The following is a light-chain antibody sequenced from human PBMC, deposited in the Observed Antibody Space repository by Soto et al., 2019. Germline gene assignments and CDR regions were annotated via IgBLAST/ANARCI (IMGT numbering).Light chain of an antibody. V-gene: IGKV3-11*01. CDR2: DAS. Sequence: EIVLTQSPATLSLSPGERATLSCRASQSVSSYLAWYQQKPGQAPRLLIYDASNRATGIPARFSASGSGTDFTLTISSLDPEDFAVYYCQQRSNWYTFGQGTKVDIK. J-gene: IGKJ2*01. CDR3: QQRSNWYT. CDR1: QSVSSY.